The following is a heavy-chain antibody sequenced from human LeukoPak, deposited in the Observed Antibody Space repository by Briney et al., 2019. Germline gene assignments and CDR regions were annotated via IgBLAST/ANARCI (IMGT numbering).Heavy chain of an antibody. D-gene: IGHD4-11*01. CDR1: GFTFSSFW. CDR2: INSDGTTT. J-gene: IGHJ4*02. Sequence: GGSLTLSCTASGFTFSSFWMHWVRQAPGKRLEWVSHINSDGTTTSYADSVKGRFPISRDNSKNTLYLQTNSLRAEDTAVYHCARGYHDYSRYTLGYWGQGTLVTVSS. CDR3: ARGYHDYSRYTLGY. V-gene: IGHV3-74*01.